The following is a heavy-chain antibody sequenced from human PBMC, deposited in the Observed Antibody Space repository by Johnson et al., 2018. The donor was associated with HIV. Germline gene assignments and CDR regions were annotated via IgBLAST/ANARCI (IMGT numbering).Heavy chain of an antibody. CDR1: GFTVSSNY. Sequence: VQLVESGGGLIQPGGSLRLSCAASGFTVSSNYMSWVRQAPGKGLEWVAVISYDGSNKYYADSVKGRFTISRDNSKNTLYLQMNSLRAEDTAVYYCARVPNDAFDIWGQGTMVTVPS. J-gene: IGHJ3*02. V-gene: IGHV3-30-3*01. CDR3: ARVPNDAFDI. CDR2: ISYDGSNK.